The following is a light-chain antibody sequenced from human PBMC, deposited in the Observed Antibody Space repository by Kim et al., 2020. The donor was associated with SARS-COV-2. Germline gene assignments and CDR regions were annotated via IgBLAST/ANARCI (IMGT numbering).Light chain of an antibody. Sequence: YPDEGAILSSRARQSGISSYLAWYQQRPGQAPRRLIYDASSRATGIPDRFSGSGSGTDFTLTISGLETEDFAVYYCQQYGGSPLTFGGGTKVDIK. CDR2: DAS. CDR1: QSGISSY. J-gene: IGKJ4*01. CDR3: QQYGGSPLT. V-gene: IGKV3-20*01.